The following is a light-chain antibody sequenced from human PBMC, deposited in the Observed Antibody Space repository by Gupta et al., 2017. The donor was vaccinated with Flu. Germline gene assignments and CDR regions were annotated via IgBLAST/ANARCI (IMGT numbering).Light chain of an antibody. CDR3: QQYGSSPRT. V-gene: IGKV3-20*01. CDR2: DAS. Sequence: GTLSLSPGEGATLSCRASQSVGGTYLAWFQQKPGQAPRLLIYDASSRATGIPDRFSSSGSGADFTLTISRLEPEDCAVYYCQQYGSSPRTFGQGTKVEIK. CDR1: QSVGGTY. J-gene: IGKJ1*01.